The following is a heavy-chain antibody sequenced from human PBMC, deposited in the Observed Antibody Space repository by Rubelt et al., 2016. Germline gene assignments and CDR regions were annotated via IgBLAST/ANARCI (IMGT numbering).Heavy chain of an antibody. CDR2: YDGSNK. D-gene: IGHD5-18*01. Sequence: YDGSNKYYADSVKGRFTISRDNSKNTLYLQMNSLRAEDTAVYYCARVVVDTAMAYFDYWGQGTLVTVSS. J-gene: IGHJ4*02. CDR3: ARVVVDTAMAYFDY. V-gene: IGHV3-30*01.